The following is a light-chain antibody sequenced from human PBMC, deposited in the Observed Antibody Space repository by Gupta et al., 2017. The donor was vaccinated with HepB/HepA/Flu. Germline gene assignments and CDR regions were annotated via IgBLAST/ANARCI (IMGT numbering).Light chain of an antibody. Sequence: EIVMTQSPATLSVSPWERATLSCRDSQSVSSNLGWYQQKPGQAPRLIIYGASPRATGTTGWFGGGGERKEFTPTSSRRQYEACADYYEQQDNTSCTFGQGTKVEIK. J-gene: IGKJ2*02. CDR3: QQDNTSCT. CDR1: QSVSSN. V-gene: IGKV3-15*01. CDR2: GAS.